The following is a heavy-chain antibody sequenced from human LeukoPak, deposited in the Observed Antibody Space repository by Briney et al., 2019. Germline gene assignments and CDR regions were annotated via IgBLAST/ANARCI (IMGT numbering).Heavy chain of an antibody. D-gene: IGHD5-18*01. V-gene: IGHV4-39*01. Sequence: SETLSLTCTVSGGSISSSSYYWGWIRPPPGRGLEWIGSIYYSGRTYYTSSLKSRVTISVDTSKNQFSLKLSSVTAADTAVYYCARTFGYSYGYLDYWGQGTLVTVSS. J-gene: IGHJ4*02. CDR2: IYYSGRT. CDR3: ARTFGYSYGYLDY. CDR1: GGSISSSSYY.